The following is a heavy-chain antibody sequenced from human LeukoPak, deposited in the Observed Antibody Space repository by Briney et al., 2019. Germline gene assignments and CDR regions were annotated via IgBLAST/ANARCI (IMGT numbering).Heavy chain of an antibody. Sequence: SETLSLTCTVSGGSISGYYWSWIRQPPGKGLEWIAYIYYNGISNYNPSLKSRVIISVDSSKNQFSLKLSSVTAADTAVYYCARGRWIPNYWGQGTLVTVSS. V-gene: IGHV4-59*01. CDR2: IYYNGIS. CDR3: ARGRWIPNY. J-gene: IGHJ4*02. CDR1: GGSISGYY. D-gene: IGHD5-18*01.